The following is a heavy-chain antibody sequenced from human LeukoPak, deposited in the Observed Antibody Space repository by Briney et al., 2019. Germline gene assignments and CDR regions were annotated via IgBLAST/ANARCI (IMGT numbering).Heavy chain of an antibody. D-gene: IGHD1-26*01. CDR3: ARVEVGVGPYFDY. Sequence: GGSRRLSCAASGFTLSNYWMHWVRQAPGKGLEWVANIKQDGSEKYYVDSVKGRFTISRDNAKNSLYLQMNSLRAEDTAVYYCARVEVGVGPYFDYWGQGTLVTVSS. CDR1: GFTLSNYW. CDR2: IKQDGSEK. J-gene: IGHJ4*02. V-gene: IGHV3-7*03.